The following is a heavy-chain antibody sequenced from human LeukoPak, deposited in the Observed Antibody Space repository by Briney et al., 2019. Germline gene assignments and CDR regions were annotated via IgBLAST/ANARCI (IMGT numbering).Heavy chain of an antibody. V-gene: IGHV3-23*01. CDR2: ISGSGGST. Sequence: PGGSLRLSCAASGFTFSSYAMSWVRQVPGKGLEWVSAISGSGGSTYYADSVKGRFTISRDNSKNTLYLQMNSLRAEDTAVYYCAKGNTVASQIDYWGQGTLVTVSS. J-gene: IGHJ4*02. CDR1: GFTFSSYA. D-gene: IGHD5-12*01. CDR3: AKGNTVASQIDY.